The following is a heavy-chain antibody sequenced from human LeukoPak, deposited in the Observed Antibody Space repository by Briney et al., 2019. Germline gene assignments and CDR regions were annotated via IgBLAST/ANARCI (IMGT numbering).Heavy chain of an antibody. Sequence: SETLSLTCTVSGASVSGNSYYWGWIRQPPGKGLEWIGNIYYSGSTHYNPSLKSRVTMSVDTSKNQFSLRLNSVTAADTAVYYCARAWGSGWYTWFDPWGQETLVTVSS. D-gene: IGHD6-19*01. CDR2: IYYSGST. CDR1: GASVSGNSYY. CDR3: ARAWGSGWYTWFDP. V-gene: IGHV4-39*01. J-gene: IGHJ5*02.